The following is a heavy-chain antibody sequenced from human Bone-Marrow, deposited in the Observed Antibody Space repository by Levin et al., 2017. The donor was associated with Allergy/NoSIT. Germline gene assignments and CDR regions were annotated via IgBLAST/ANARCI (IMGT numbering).Heavy chain of an antibody. CDR3: ARHLEVYYYGMDV. CDR1: GYRFTNYW. V-gene: IGHV5-51*01. D-gene: IGHD5-24*01. CDR2: VNPADSDS. J-gene: IGHJ6*02. Sequence: GESLKISCKGSGYRFTNYWIAWVRQMPGRGLERMAMVNPADSDSRYSPSFQGLVTVSADKSISTVYLQWGSLKASDTAMYYCARHLEVYYYGMDVWGQGTTVTVSS.